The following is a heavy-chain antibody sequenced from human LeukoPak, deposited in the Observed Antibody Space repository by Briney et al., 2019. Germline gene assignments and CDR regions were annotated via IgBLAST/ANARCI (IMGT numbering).Heavy chain of an antibody. CDR3: AKDHGNLGWVIYYMDV. Sequence: GGSLRLSCAASGFTFSSYGMSWVRQAPGKGLEWVSAISGSGGSTYYADSVKGRFTISRDNSKNTLYLQMNSPRAEDTAVYYCAKDHGNLGWVIYYMDVWGKGTTVTVSS. V-gene: IGHV3-23*01. CDR2: ISGSGGST. CDR1: GFTFSSYG. D-gene: IGHD7-27*01. J-gene: IGHJ6*03.